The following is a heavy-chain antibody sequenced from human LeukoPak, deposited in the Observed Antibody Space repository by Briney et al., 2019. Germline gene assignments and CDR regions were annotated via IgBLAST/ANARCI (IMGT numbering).Heavy chain of an antibody. J-gene: IGHJ4*02. V-gene: IGHV4-34*01. CDR3: TRGQATMDY. D-gene: IGHD5-24*01. Sequence: SETLSLTCAVYGGSFSGYYWSWIRQPPGKGLEWIGEINHSGSTNYNPSLKSRVTISVDTSKNQFSLKLSSVTAADTAVYYCTRGQATMDYWGQGTLVTVSS. CDR2: INHSGST. CDR1: GGSFSGYY.